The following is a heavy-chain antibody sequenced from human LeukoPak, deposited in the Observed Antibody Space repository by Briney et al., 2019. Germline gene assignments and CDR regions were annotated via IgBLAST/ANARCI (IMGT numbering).Heavy chain of an antibody. CDR2: TYYRSKWYN. J-gene: IGHJ4*02. D-gene: IGHD3-10*01. CDR3: ARAEGSGSYYA. V-gene: IGHV6-1*01. Sequence: SQTLSLTCAISGDSVSGNTAARNWIRRSPSRALEWLGRTYYRSKWYNDYAVSVKGRITINPDTSKNQFSLQLNSVTPEDTAVYYCARAEGSGSYYAWGQGTLVTVSS. CDR1: GDSVSGNTAA.